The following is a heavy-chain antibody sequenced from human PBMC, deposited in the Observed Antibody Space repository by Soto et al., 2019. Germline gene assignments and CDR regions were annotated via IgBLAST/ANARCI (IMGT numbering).Heavy chain of an antibody. D-gene: IGHD1-1*01. Sequence: SETLSLTCAVYGGSLSGYYWTWIRQPPGKGLEWIVEVNPGGITNYSPSVKSRLTVSLDTSKKQVSLEMTSVTAADTAVYYCGRVVITMAIPSLDSWGPGTLVTVSS. CDR1: GGSLSGYY. V-gene: IGHV4-34*01. CDR2: VNPGGIT. J-gene: IGHJ4*02. CDR3: GRVVITMAIPSLDS.